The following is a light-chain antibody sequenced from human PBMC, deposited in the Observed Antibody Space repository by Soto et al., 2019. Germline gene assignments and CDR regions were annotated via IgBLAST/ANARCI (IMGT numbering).Light chain of an antibody. CDR1: QYISNY. Sequence: DIQMTQSPSSLSASVGDRVTIACRASQYISNYLAWYQQKPGKVPKLLIKAASTLHSGVPSRFSGSGSGTDFTLTISSLQPEDAATYYCQKYNIAPWTFGQGTKVEIK. CDR2: AAS. J-gene: IGKJ1*01. V-gene: IGKV1-27*01. CDR3: QKYNIAPWT.